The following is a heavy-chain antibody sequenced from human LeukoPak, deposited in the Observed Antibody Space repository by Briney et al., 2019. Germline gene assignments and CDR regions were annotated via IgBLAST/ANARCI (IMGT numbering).Heavy chain of an antibody. J-gene: IGHJ5*02. CDR1: GGTFSSYT. D-gene: IGHD2-2*01. V-gene: IGHV1-69*04. CDR3: ARDEGGTYWSSTSCYFDP. CDR2: IIPILGIA. Sequence: SAKVSCKASGGTFSSYTISWVRQAPGPGHEWMGRIIPILGIANYAQKFQGRVTITADKSTSTAYMEVSSLRSKDTAVYYCARDEGGTYWSSTSCYFDPWGQGTLVTVSS.